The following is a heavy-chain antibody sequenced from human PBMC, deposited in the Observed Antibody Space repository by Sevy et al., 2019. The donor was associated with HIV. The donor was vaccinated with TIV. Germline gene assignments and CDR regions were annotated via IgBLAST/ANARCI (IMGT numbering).Heavy chain of an antibody. D-gene: IGHD3-22*01. CDR3: ARVDANYDKGFDP. CDR1: GFTFRSYE. CDR2: ISSSGSII. Sequence: GGSLRLSCEASGFTFRSYEMNWVRQAPGKGLEWVSYISSSGSIIYYADSVKGGFTISRDNAKNSLYMQMNSLRAEDTAVYYCARVDANYDKGFDPWGQGTLVTVSS. J-gene: IGHJ5*02. V-gene: IGHV3-48*03.